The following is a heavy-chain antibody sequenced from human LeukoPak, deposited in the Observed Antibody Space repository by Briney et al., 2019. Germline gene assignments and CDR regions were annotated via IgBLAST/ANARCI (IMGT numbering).Heavy chain of an antibody. CDR1: GGSISSGGYS. Sequence: SETLSLTRAVSGGSISSGGYSWSWIRQPPGKGLEWIGYIYHSGSTYYNPSLKSRVTISVDRSKNQFSLKLSSVTAADTAVYYCARGRSPHYRFDYWGQGTLVTVSS. J-gene: IGHJ4*02. V-gene: IGHV4-30-2*01. D-gene: IGHD2-15*01. CDR3: ARGRSPHYRFDY. CDR2: IYHSGST.